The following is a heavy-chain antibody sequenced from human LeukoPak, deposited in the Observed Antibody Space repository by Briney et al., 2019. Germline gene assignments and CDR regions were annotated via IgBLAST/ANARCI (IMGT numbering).Heavy chain of an antibody. CDR1: GGYTGSHY. CDR2: ISPSGTT. Sequence: KPSETLSLTCTVSGGYTGSHYRSWIQQPAGKGLEWIGRISPSGTTHYNPSLGSRVTMSVDTSKNYFSLRLSSVTAADTAVYYCARDFYASGFYFWFDPWGQGMLVTVSS. D-gene: IGHD2/OR15-2a*01. J-gene: IGHJ5*02. CDR3: ARDFYASGFYFWFDP. V-gene: IGHV4-4*07.